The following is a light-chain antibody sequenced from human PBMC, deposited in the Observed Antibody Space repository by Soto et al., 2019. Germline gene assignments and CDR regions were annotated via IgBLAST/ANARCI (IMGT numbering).Light chain of an antibody. J-gene: IGKJ1*01. Sequence: IQMAHSPTTLSPSVGASVTSTYRASQGIRKDLGWYQVKPGKAPKLLIFAASTLQSGVPSRFSGSASGTDFTLTISSLQPEDFATYYCLQDYSYPRTFGQGTKVDIK. CDR3: LQDYSYPRT. V-gene: IGKV1-6*01. CDR1: QGIRKD. CDR2: AAS.